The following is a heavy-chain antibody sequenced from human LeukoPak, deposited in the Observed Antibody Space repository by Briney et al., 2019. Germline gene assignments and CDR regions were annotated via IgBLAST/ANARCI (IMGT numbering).Heavy chain of an antibody. CDR3: AKGSCSGYYGWFAP. Sequence: GGSLRLSCAASGFSFSSYATTSVRQAPGKGLEWVSSIDAGCVATYYADSIKGRFTIPRDNSKNTMYLHIDSLSADDTAVYYCAKGSCSGYYGWFAPWGQRALVTVPS. CDR2: IDAGCVAT. D-gene: IGHD3-3*01. CDR1: GFSFSSYA. J-gene: IGHJ5*01. V-gene: IGHV3-23*01.